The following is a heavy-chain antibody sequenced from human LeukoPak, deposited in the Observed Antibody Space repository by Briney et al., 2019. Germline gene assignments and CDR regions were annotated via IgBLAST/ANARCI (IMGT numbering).Heavy chain of an antibody. CDR2: FGSTGTI. J-gene: IGHJ4*02. CDR1: GFTFSTYA. D-gene: IGHD4-11*01. Sequence: GGSLRLSCAASGFTFSTYAMNWIRQAPGKGLEWVAYFGSTGTIHYADSMRGRFTISRDNAEMSLFLQMNSLRVDDTAVYYCARSNGLRYFDRWGQGTLVTVSS. V-gene: IGHV3-48*03. CDR3: ARSNGLRYFDR.